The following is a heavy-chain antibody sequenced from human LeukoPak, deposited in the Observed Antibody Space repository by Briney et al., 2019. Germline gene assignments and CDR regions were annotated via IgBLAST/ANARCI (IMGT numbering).Heavy chain of an antibody. Sequence: SGGPLRLSCAASGFTFSSYAMHWVRQAPGKGLEYVSAISSNGGSTYYANSVKGRFTISRDNSKNTLYLQMGSLRAEDMAVYYCARAMIGRGYSSSWTPNDAFDIWGQGTMVTVSS. CDR2: ISSNGGST. J-gene: IGHJ3*02. CDR1: GFTFSSYA. CDR3: ARAMIGRGYSSSWTPNDAFDI. V-gene: IGHV3-64*01. D-gene: IGHD6-13*01.